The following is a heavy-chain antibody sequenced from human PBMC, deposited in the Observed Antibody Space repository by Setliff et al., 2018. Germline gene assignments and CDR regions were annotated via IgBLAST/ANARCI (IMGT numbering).Heavy chain of an antibody. D-gene: IGHD3-9*01. CDR2: IARSGGT. J-gene: IGHJ3*02. V-gene: IGHV4-34*01. CDR3: VRGANDILTTYALDI. CDR1: GGSFSTYY. Sequence: SETLSLTCAVYGGSFSTYYWIWIRQPPGKGLEWIGYIARSGGTYYNPSLKSRVTISVDTSKNQFSLKLSSVTAADTAVYYCVRGANDILTTYALDIWGEGTMVTVSS.